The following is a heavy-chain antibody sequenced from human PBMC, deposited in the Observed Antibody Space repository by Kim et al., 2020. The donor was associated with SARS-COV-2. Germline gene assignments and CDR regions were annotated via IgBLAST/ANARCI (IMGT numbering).Heavy chain of an antibody. CDR3: ARAPGRAGRIRALSGYFD. V-gene: IGHV4-34*01. CDR1: GGSFSGYS. D-gene: IGHD3-10*01. J-gene: IGHJ4*03. CDR2: INYGGST. Sequence: SETLSLTCGVYGGSFSGYSWNWIRQPPGKGPEWIGEINYGGSTKYNPSLKSRLTISVDTSKNQFSLNLSSVTAADTAVYYCARAPGRAGRIRALSGYFD.